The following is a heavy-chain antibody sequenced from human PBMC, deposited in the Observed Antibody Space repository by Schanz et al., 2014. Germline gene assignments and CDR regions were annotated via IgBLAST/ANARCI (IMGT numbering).Heavy chain of an antibody. V-gene: IGHV3-23*01. J-gene: IGHJ6*02. CDR3: ARDRGDFYYGSGRAYYYYGMDV. CDR1: GFTFSSYA. D-gene: IGHD3-10*01. CDR2: ITDSGGST. Sequence: EVQLLESGGGLVQPGGSLRLSCAASGFTFSSYAMSWVRQAPGKGLEWVSAITDSGGSTYFADSVKGRFTISRDNSKNTVYLEMNSLRAEDTAVYYCARDRGDFYYGSGRAYYYYGMDVWGQGTTVTVSS.